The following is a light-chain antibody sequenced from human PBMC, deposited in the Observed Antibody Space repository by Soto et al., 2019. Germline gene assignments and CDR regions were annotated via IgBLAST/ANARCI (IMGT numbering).Light chain of an antibody. J-gene: IGKJ4*01. CDR3: QQYNNWPPLT. CDR1: QSVSTN. Sequence: EIVMTQSQATLSVSPGERATLSCRASQSVSTNLAWYQQKPGQAPRLLIYGASTRATDIPARFSGSGSGTEFTLTISSLQSEDFAVYYCQQYNNWPPLTFGGGTKVEIK. V-gene: IGKV3-15*01. CDR2: GAS.